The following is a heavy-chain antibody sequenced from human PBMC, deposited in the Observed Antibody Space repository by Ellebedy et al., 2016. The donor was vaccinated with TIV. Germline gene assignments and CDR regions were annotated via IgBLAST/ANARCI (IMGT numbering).Heavy chain of an antibody. D-gene: IGHD2-15*01. CDR3: ARLGYCSGGSCYGSGFYYYYGMDV. V-gene: IGHV3-13*01. J-gene: IGHJ6*02. CDR2: IGTAGDT. Sequence: PGGSLRLSCAASGFTFSSYDMHWVRQATGKGLEWVSAIGTAGDTYYPGSVKGRFTISRENAKNSLYLQMNSLRAEDTAVYYCARLGYCSGGSCYGSGFYYYYGMDVWGQGTTVTVSS. CDR1: GFTFSSYD.